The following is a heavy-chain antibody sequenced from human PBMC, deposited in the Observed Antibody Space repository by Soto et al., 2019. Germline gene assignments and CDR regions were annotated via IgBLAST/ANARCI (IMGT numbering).Heavy chain of an antibody. J-gene: IGHJ6*02. V-gene: IGHV3-33*01. CDR3: ARDQGRATADGPLGNGLDV. D-gene: IGHD6-13*01. CDR2: IWFDASHE. CDR1: RFSFSDYG. Sequence: QVHLVESGGGVVQPGTSLRLSCAASRFSFSDYGMHWVRQAPGKGLEWLTIIWFDASHEYYADSVKGRFTISRDNSNNTLYLQLNSLTADDTAVYFCARDQGRATADGPLGNGLDVWGQGTAVTVSS.